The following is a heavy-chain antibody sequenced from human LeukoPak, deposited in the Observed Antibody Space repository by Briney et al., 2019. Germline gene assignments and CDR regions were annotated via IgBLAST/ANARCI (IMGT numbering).Heavy chain of an antibody. J-gene: IGHJ3*02. CDR1: GYTFTSYA. Sequence: SVKVSCKASGYTFTSYAISWVRQAPGQGLEWMGGIIPIFGTANYAQKFQGRVTITADESTSTAYMELSSLRSEDTAVYYCARGGTVTTFDAFDIWGQGTMVTVSS. D-gene: IGHD4-17*01. CDR2: IIPIFGTA. V-gene: IGHV1-69*13. CDR3: ARGGTVTTFDAFDI.